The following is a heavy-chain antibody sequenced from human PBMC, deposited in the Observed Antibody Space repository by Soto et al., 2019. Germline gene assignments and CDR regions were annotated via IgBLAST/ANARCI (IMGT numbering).Heavy chain of an antibody. CDR3: AKDVLTSPRAFDI. D-gene: IGHD3-16*01. J-gene: IGHJ3*02. Sequence: EVQLVESGGGLIQPGGSLRLYCAASGFTVSTYSMNWVRQAPGKGLEWVSAISGSGGTTYYADSVKGRFTISRDNSKNRLYLQMNILRAEDTAVYYCAKDVLTSPRAFDIWGQGTMVTVSS. CDR1: GFTVSTYS. CDR2: ISGSGGTT. V-gene: IGHV3-23*04.